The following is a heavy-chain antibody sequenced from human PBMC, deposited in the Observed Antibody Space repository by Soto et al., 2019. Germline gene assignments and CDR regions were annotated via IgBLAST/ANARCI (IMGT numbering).Heavy chain of an antibody. D-gene: IGHD4-4*01. Sequence: QVQLVQSGAEVKKPGSSVKVSCKASGGTFSTYTITWVRQAPGQGIEWMGRIIPIIGIINYAQKFQGRVTIIADKFTGTAYMELTGLRSDDTAVYYCAGDPDSHYNDSHATSYPWGQGTLVTVSS. CDR1: GGTFSTYT. CDR3: AGDPDSHYNDSHATSYP. J-gene: IGHJ5*02. CDR2: IIPIIGII. V-gene: IGHV1-69*08.